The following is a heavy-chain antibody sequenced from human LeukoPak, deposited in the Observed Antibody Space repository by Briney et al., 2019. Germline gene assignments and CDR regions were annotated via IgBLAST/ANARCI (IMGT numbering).Heavy chain of an antibody. J-gene: IGHJ4*02. Sequence: SETLSLTCTVSGGSISSGSYYWSWIRQPAGKGLEWIGRIYTSGSTNYNPSLKSRVTISVDTSKIQFSLKLSSVTAADTAVYYCARGVLEWLSFDYWGQGTLVTVSS. CDR1: GGSISSGSYY. CDR3: ARGVLEWLSFDY. D-gene: IGHD3-3*01. V-gene: IGHV4-61*02. CDR2: IYTSGST.